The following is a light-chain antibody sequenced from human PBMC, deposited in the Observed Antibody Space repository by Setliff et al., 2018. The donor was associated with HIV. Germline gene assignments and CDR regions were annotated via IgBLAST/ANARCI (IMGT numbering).Light chain of an antibody. CDR2: DNN. CDR3: GTWDSNLSAYV. Sequence: QSALTQPPSVSAAPGQKVTISCSGRSSNIGNNFVSWYKQFPGTAPRLLIYDNNKRPSGIPDRFSGSKSGTSATLGITGLQTGDEADYYCGTWDSNLSAYVFGTGTKATVL. V-gene: IGLV1-51*01. J-gene: IGLJ1*01. CDR1: SSNIGNNF.